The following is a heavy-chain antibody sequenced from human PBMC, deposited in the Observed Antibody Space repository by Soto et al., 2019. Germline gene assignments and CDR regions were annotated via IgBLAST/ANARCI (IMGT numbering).Heavy chain of an antibody. CDR1: GDAFRSYD. J-gene: IGHJ5*02. D-gene: IGHD3-22*01. CDR2: STSYGGST. V-gene: IGHV3-64D*06. Sequence: GSLRLSCAASGDAFRSYDMHWVCLAPGKGLEYVSASTSYGGSTNFADSVKGRFTISRDNSRNMLYLQMSSLRAEDTAIYYCVKAPAYYYDSSAYYSAWGQGTLVTVSS. CDR3: VKAPAYYYDSSAYYSA.